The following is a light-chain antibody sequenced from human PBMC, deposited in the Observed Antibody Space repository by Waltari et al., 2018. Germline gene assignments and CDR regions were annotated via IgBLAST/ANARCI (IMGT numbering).Light chain of an antibody. Sequence: EIVLTQSPATLSLSPGQRGTLSCRASQSVGDNLAWYQQKPGQAPRLLIYDASNRATGIPARFSGSGSGTDFTLTISSLEPEDFAVYYCQQRRTWPSITFGQGTRLDI. CDR2: DAS. CDR1: QSVGDN. V-gene: IGKV3-11*01. CDR3: QQRRTWPSIT. J-gene: IGKJ5*01.